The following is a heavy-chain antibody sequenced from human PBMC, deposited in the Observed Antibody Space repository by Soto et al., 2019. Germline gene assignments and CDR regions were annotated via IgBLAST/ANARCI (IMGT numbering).Heavy chain of an antibody. Sequence: GGSLRLSFSAPGFTFFSYSLSWVPPAPGKGLEWVSAISGSGGSTYYADSVKGRFTISRDNSKNTLYPQMNSLRAEDTAVYYCAKAIHPFAESFAFDIWGQGTMVTVSS. J-gene: IGHJ3*02. CDR3: AKAIHPFAESFAFDI. V-gene: IGHV3-23*01. CDR2: ISGSGGST. D-gene: IGHD3-10*01. CDR1: GFTFFSYS.